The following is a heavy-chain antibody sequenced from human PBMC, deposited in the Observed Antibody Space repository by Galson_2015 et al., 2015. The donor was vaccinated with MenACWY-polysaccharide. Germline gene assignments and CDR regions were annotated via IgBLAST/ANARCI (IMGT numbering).Heavy chain of an antibody. CDR2: ISFDGNNK. CDR3: AKTYTTPRARHEYSFCMDV. Sequence: SLRLSCAASGFTFSYYGLHCVRQAPGKGLEWVAAISFDGNNKFYAESVTGRFTVSRDNSNKTLYLQMNNLRPEDTAVYYCAKTYTTPRARHEYSFCMDVWCQGTSVTVSS. J-gene: IGHJ6*02. CDR1: GFTFSYYG. D-gene: IGHD4-17*01. V-gene: IGHV3-30*18.